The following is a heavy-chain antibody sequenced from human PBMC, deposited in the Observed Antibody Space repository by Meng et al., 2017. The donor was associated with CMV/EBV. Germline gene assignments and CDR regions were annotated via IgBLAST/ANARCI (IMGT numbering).Heavy chain of an antibody. D-gene: IGHD3-3*01. CDR2: IYPGDSDT. V-gene: IGHV5-51*01. CDR1: GYSFTSYW. J-gene: IGHJ3*02. CDR3: ARQYYDFWSGYYPPMGAFDI. Sequence: KVSCKGSGYSFTSYWIGWVRQMPGQGLEWMGIIYPGDSDTRYSPSFQGQVTISADKSISTAYLQWSSLKASDTAMYYCARQYYDFWSGYYPPMGAFDIWGQGTMVTVSS.